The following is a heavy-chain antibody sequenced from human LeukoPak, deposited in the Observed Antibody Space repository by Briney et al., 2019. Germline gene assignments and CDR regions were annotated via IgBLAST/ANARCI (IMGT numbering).Heavy chain of an antibody. V-gene: IGHV4-39*07. CDR1: GGSISSSSYY. CDR2: IYYSGST. CDR3: AKLGSWALQPIYYFDY. Sequence: PSETLSLTCTVSGGSISSSSYYWGWIRQPPGKGLEWIGSIYYSGSTYYNPSLKSRVTISVDTSKNQFSLKLSSVTAADTAVYYCAKLGSWALQPIYYFDYWGQGTLVTVSS. J-gene: IGHJ4*02. D-gene: IGHD1-26*01.